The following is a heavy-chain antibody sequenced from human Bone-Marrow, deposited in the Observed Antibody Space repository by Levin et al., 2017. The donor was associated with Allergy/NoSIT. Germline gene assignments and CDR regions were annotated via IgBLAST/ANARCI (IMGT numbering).Heavy chain of an antibody. Sequence: GESLKISCAASGFSVTSNSMTWVRHTPGKGLEWVSTKDIIGTTYYADSVRGRFTIARDSSTNMVYLQMNNLRPEDTAVYYCAKSPATRNWYFDLWGRGTLVTVSS. J-gene: IGHJ2*01. V-gene: IGHV3-53*01. CDR3: AKSPATRNWYFDL. CDR2: KDIIGTT. D-gene: IGHD1-1*01. CDR1: GFSVTSNS.